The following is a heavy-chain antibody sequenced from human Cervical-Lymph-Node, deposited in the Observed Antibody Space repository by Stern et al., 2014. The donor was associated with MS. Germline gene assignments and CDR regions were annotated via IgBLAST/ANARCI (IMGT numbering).Heavy chain of an antibody. CDR1: GGSISSDY. CDR2: VYYSGTT. V-gene: IGHV4-59*01. CDR3: ARDSGGMDV. Sequence: DQLVESGPGLVKPSETLSLTCTVSGGSISSDYWSWIRQPPGKGLEWIGYVYYSGTTRYDPSLKSRVTISLDTSKKQFSLRLSSVTAADTAVYYCARDSGGMDVWGQGTTVTVSS. J-gene: IGHJ6*02.